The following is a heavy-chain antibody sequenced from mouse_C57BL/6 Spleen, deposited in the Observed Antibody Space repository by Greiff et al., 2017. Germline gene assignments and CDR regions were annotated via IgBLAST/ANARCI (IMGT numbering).Heavy chain of an antibody. Sequence: QVQLQQPGAELVMPGASVKLSCKASGYTFTSYWMHWVKQRPGQGLEWIGEIDPSDSYTNYNQKFKGKSTLTVDKSSSTAYMQLSSLTSEDSAVYYCARAQYYGSSYVWYFDVWGTGTTVTVSS. CDR3: ARAQYYGSSYVWYFDV. D-gene: IGHD1-1*01. V-gene: IGHV1-69*01. CDR2: IDPSDSYT. CDR1: GYTFTSYW. J-gene: IGHJ1*03.